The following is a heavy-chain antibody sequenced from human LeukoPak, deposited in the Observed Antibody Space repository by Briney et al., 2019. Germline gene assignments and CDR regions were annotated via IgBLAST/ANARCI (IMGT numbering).Heavy chain of an antibody. V-gene: IGHV1-69*05. D-gene: IGHD5-18*01. Sequence: ASVKVSCKASGGTFSSYAISWVRQAPGQGLEWMGGIIPIFGTANYAQKFQGRVTITTDESTSTAYMELSSLRSEDTAVYYCARVKAGDTATFDYWGQGTLVTVSS. J-gene: IGHJ4*02. CDR2: IIPIFGTA. CDR1: GGTFSSYA. CDR3: ARVKAGDTATFDY.